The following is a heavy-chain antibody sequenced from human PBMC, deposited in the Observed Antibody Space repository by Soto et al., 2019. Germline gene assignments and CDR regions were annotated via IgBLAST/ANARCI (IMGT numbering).Heavy chain of an antibody. CDR2: INVYNGNT. J-gene: IGHJ6*03. CDR3: ARAYIMFYYYYYMDV. D-gene: IGHD3-10*02. CDR1: GYTFSSYG. V-gene: IGHV1-18*01. Sequence: QVQLVQSGAEVKKPGASVRVSCKASGYTFSSYGISWVRQAPGQGLEWMGWINVYNGNTNYAQKLQGRVTMTTDTSTSKAYMELRSLRSDDTAVYFCARAYIMFYYYYYMDVWGKGTTVTVS.